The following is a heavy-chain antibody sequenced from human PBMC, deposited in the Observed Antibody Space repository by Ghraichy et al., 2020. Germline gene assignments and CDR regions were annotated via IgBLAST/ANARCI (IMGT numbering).Heavy chain of an antibody. V-gene: IGHV4-39*01. CDR1: GGSISSSSYY. D-gene: IGHD2-2*01. CDR3: AVVVVPAAMLDRDGMDV. CDR2: IYYSGST. J-gene: IGHJ6*02. Sequence: SETLSLTCTVSGGSISSSSYYWGWIRQPPGKGLEWIGSIYYSGSTYYNPSLKSRVTISVDTSKNQFSLKLSSVTAADTAVYYCAVVVVPAAMLDRDGMDVWGQGTTVTVSS.